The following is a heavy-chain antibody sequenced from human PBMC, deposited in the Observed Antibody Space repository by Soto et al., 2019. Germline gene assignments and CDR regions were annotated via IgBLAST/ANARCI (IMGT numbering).Heavy chain of an antibody. Sequence: PSETLSLTCTVSGAPLSSETHFWTWIRQPPGKGLEWIGYMYYSGITNSNPALKSRVTLSVDRSRNQFSLSLNSVTAADTAVYYCAREDRSGTYYFDYWGPGTQVTVS. CDR1: GAPLSSETHF. V-gene: IGHV4-61*01. J-gene: IGHJ4*02. CDR3: AREDRSGTYYFDY. CDR2: MYYSGIT. D-gene: IGHD3-22*01.